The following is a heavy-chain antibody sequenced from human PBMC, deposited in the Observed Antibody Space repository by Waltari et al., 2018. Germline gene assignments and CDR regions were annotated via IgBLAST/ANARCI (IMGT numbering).Heavy chain of an antibody. CDR3: ARLGRVVPAALRYYYYMDV. CDR1: GGSFSGYY. D-gene: IGHD2-2*01. V-gene: IGHV4-34*01. Sequence: QVQLQQWGAGLLKPSETLSLTCAVYGGSFSGYYWSWIRQPPGKGLEWIGEINHRGSTNYNPSLKGRVTISVATSKNQFSRKLSSVTAADTAVYYCARLGRVVPAALRYYYYMDVWGKGTTVTVSS. J-gene: IGHJ6*03. CDR2: INHRGST.